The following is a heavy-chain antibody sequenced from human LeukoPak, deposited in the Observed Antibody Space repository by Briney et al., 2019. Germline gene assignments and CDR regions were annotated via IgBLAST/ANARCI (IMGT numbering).Heavy chain of an antibody. CDR3: ARDQTARSSDPLDY. V-gene: IGHV3-48*04. Sequence: GGSLRLSCAASGFTFSSYSMNWVRQAPGKGLEWVSYISSSSSTIYYADSVKGRFTISRDNAKNSLYLQMNSLRAEDTAVYYCARDQTARSSDPLDYWGQGTLVTVSS. CDR1: GFTFSSYS. J-gene: IGHJ4*02. CDR2: ISSSSSTI. D-gene: IGHD3-22*01.